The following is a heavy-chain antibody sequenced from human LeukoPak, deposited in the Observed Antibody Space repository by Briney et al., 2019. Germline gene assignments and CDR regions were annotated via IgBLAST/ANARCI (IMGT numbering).Heavy chain of an antibody. CDR2: VKSDGSST. V-gene: IGHV3-74*01. Sequence: GGSLRLSCAASGFTFSNYWMHWVRQAPGKGLVWVSRVKSDGSSTNYADSVKGRFTISRDNAKNSVYLQMNSLRAEDTAVYYCASGWYRGYYFDFWGQGTLVTVSS. J-gene: IGHJ4*02. CDR3: ASGWYRGYYFDF. CDR1: GFTFSNYW. D-gene: IGHD6-19*01.